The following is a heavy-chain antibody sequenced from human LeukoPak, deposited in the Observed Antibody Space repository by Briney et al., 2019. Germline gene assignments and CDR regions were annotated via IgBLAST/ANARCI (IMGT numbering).Heavy chain of an antibody. V-gene: IGHV3-23*01. CDR2: ISGSGGST. CDR3: AKDPRYSSGWYPGFDP. J-gene: IGHJ5*02. CDR1: GFTFSSCA. D-gene: IGHD6-19*01. Sequence: GGSLRPSCAASGFTFSSCAMSWVRQAPGKGLEWVSAISGSGGSTYYADSVKGRFTISRDNSKNTLYLQMNSLRAEDTAVYYCAKDPRYSSGWYPGFDPWGQGTLVTVSS.